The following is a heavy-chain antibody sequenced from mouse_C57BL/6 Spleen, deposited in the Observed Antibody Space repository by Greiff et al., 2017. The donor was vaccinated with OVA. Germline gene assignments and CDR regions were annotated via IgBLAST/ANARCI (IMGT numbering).Heavy chain of an antibody. D-gene: IGHD2-5*01. CDR3: ARKTAYYSNPYFDY. Sequence: VQLQQSGAELMKPGASVKLSCKATGYTFTGYWIAWVKQRPGHGLEWIGAILTGSGSTNYNEKFKGKVTFSADTSSNTAYMQLSSLTTEDSAIYDCARKTAYYSNPYFDYWGKGTTLTVSS. J-gene: IGHJ2*01. V-gene: IGHV1-9*01. CDR2: ILTGSGST. CDR1: GYTFTGYW.